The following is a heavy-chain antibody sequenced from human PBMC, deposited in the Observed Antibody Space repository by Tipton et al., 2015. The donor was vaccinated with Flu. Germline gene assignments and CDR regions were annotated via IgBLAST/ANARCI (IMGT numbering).Heavy chain of an antibody. D-gene: IGHD2-15*01. CDR1: GFTFSSYA. V-gene: IGHV3-23*01. CDR3: AKAPNPHCSGGRCYPFDY. J-gene: IGHJ4*02. Sequence: SLRLSCAASGFTFSSYAMSWVRQAPGKGLERVSGISDSGGRTYYADSVKGRFTISRDKSKNTLYLQMNSLGAEDTAVYYCAKAPNPHCSGGRCYPFDYWGQGTLVTVSS. CDR2: ISDSGGRT.